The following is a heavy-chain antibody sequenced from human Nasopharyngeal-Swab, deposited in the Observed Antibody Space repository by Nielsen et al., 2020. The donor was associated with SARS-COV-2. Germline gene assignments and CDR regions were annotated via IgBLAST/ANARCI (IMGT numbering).Heavy chain of an antibody. Sequence: GGSLRLSCAASGFTFSSYWMTWVRQAPGKGLDWVANIKQDGSEKYYVDSVKGRFTISRDNAKNSLFLQMNSLRAEDTAVYYCARDQIHHPYDYVWGSYRYTYFDYWGQGTLVTVSS. V-gene: IGHV3-7*01. CDR3: ARDQIHHPYDYVWGSYRYTYFDY. CDR2: IKQDGSEK. D-gene: IGHD3-16*02. CDR1: GFTFSSYW. J-gene: IGHJ4*02.